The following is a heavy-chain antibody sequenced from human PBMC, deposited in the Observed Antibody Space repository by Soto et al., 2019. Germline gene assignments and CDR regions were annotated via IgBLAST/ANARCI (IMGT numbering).Heavy chain of an antibody. D-gene: IGHD3-22*01. V-gene: IGHV6-1*01. J-gene: IGHJ4*02. CDR3: SREXFYTDRSGYPYNGYFDL. CDR2: TFYTSQWYN. CDR1: GESVSSNTVA. Sequence: SQTLSLTCGISGESVSSNTVAWRWVRLSTSRGLEWLGRTFYTSQWYNDYAESLKGRSTVMPDTSKNQFSLQLRSVTPDDTAIYLCSREXFYTDRSGYPYNGYFDLWGPGTRVTVSS.